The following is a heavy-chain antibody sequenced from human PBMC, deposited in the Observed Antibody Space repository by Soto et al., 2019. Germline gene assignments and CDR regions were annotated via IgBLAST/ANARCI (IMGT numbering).Heavy chain of an antibody. J-gene: IGHJ4*02. CDR1: GGSFSGYY. CDR2: INHSGST. V-gene: IGHV4-34*01. D-gene: IGHD2-15*01. CDR3: ARGQQRVAVVPDYFDY. Sequence: SETLSLTCAVYGGSFSGYYWSWIRQPPGKGLEWIGEINHSGSTNYNPSLKSRVTISVDTSKNQFSLKLSSVTAADTAVYYCARGQQRVAVVPDYFDYWGQGTLVTVSS.